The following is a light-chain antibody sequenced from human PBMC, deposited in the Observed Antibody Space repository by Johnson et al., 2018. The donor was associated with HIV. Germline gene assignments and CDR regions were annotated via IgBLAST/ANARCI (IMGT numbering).Light chain of an antibody. Sequence: QSVLTQPPSVSAAPGQKVTISCSGSSSNIGNNYVSWYQQLPGTAPKLLIYDNNKRPSGIPARFSGSKSGTSATLGITGLQTGDEADYYCGTWDSSLSAGRVFGTGTKVTVL. V-gene: IGLV1-51*01. CDR1: SSNIGNNY. CDR2: DNN. J-gene: IGLJ1*01. CDR3: GTWDSSLSAGRV.